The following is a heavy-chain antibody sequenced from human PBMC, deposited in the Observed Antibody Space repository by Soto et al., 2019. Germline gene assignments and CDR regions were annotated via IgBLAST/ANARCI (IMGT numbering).Heavy chain of an antibody. Sequence: LRLSCAASGFSVSTNYMSWVRQAPGKGLEWVSVIYSGGSTYYADSVRGRFTISRDSSKNTLFLQMNSLRAEDTAMYYCARVYYSSAWDGGYFDYWGQGTLVTVSS. J-gene: IGHJ4*02. V-gene: IGHV3-53*01. CDR3: ARVYYSSAWDGGYFDY. CDR2: IYSGGST. CDR1: GFSVSTNY. D-gene: IGHD6-19*01.